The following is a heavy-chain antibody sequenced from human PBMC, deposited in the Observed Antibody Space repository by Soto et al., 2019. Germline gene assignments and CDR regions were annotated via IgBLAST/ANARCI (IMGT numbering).Heavy chain of an antibody. J-gene: IGHJ5*02. V-gene: IGHV1-69*08. Sequence: QVQLVQSGAEVKKPGSSVKVSCKASGGTFSSYTISWVRQAPGQGLEWMGRIIPILGIANYAQKFQGRVTITADKSTSTAYMELSSLRSEDTAVYYCARDVAMVRGVTVNWFDPWGQGTLVTVSS. CDR1: GGTFSSYT. CDR2: IIPILGIA. CDR3: ARDVAMVRGVTVNWFDP. D-gene: IGHD3-10*01.